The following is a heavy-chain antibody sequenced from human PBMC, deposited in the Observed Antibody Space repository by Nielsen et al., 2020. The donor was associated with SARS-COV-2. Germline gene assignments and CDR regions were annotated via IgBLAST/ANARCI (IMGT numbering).Heavy chain of an antibody. CDR1: GGSVRSGSYY. CDR2: IYYSGST. Sequence: SETLSLTCTVSGGSVRSGSYYWSWIRQPPGKGLEWIGYIYYSGSTNYNPSLKSRVTISVDTSKNQFSLKLSSVTAADTAVYYCAREAHTAWGRGLNAFDIWGQGTMVTVSS. CDR3: AREAHTAWGRGLNAFDI. V-gene: IGHV4-61*01. J-gene: IGHJ3*02. D-gene: IGHD5-18*01.